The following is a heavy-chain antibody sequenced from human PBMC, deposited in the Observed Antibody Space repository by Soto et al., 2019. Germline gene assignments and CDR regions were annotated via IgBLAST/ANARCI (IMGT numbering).Heavy chain of an antibody. D-gene: IGHD1-26*01. CDR2: IYHSGST. CDR3: ARGGVVGATDFDY. J-gene: IGHJ4*02. Sequence: SETLCLTCAVSGGSISSGGYSWSWIRQPPGKGLEWIGYIYHSGSTYYNPSLKSRVTISVDRSKNQFSLKLSSVTAADTAVYYCARGGVVGATDFDYWGQGTLVTVSS. V-gene: IGHV4-30-2*01. CDR1: GGSISSGGYS.